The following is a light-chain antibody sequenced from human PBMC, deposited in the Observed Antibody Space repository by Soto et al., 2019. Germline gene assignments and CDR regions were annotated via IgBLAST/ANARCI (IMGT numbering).Light chain of an antibody. Sequence: DIQMTQSPSTLSGSVGDSVTLTCRASQTISSWLAWYQQKPGKAPKLLIYKASTLKSGVPSRFSGSGSGTEFTLTISSLQPDDFATYYCQHYNSYSEAFGQGTKVELK. J-gene: IGKJ1*01. CDR1: QTISSW. V-gene: IGKV1-5*03. CDR3: QHYNSYSEA. CDR2: KAS.